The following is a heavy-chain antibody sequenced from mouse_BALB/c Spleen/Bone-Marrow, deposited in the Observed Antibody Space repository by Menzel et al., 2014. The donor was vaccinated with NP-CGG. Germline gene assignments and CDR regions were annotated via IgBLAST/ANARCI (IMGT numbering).Heavy chain of an antibody. CDR3: AGITTVDY. V-gene: IGHV5-6-5*01. CDR1: GFTFSGYA. CDR2: ISSGGTT. D-gene: IGHD1-1*01. Sequence: EVKLVESGGGLVKPGGSLKLSCAASGFTFSGYAMSWVRQTPEKRLEWVASISSGGTTYYPDSVKGRFTISRDNARNILYLQMSSLRSEDTAMYYCAGITTVDYWGRGTSVTVSP. J-gene: IGHJ4*01.